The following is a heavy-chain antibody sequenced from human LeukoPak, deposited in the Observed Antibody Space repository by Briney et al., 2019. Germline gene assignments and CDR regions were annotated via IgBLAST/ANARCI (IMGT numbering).Heavy chain of an antibody. V-gene: IGHV3-23*01. CDR2: ISGSGGGT. CDR1: GFIFSSYA. Sequence: PGGSLRLSCAASGFIFSSYAMSWVRQAPGKGLEWVSAISGSGGGTYYADSVKGRFTISRDNSKNTLYLQMSSLRAEDTAVYCCAKDRRIAVAGTMVDYWGQGILVTVST. J-gene: IGHJ4*02. CDR3: AKDRRIAVAGTMVDY. D-gene: IGHD6-19*01.